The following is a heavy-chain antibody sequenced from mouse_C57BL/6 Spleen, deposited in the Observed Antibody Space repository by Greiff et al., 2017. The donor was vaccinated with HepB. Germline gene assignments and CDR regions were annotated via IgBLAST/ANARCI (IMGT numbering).Heavy chain of an antibody. Sequence: EVKLMESGGGLVQPGGSLSLSCAASGFTFTDYYMSWVRQPPGKALEWLGFIRNKANGYTTEYSASVKGRFTISRDNSQSILYLQMNALRADDSATYYCARSLGSSYFDYWGQGTTLTVSS. CDR2: IRNKANGYTT. J-gene: IGHJ2*01. CDR1: GFTFTDYY. CDR3: ARSLGSSYFDY. V-gene: IGHV7-3*01. D-gene: IGHD1-1*01.